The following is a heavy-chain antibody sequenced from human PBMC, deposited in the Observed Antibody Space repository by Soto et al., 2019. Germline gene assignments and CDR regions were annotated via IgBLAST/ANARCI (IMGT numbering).Heavy chain of an antibody. CDR3: ARGWVEGLSRQPPTGY. CDR2: IWYDGSNE. Sequence: GRSLRLSCAASGFTFSSYCMHWVRQAPGKGLEWVAVIWYDGSNEYYADSVKGRFTISRENSKNMLYLHMNSLRAEDTAVYYCARGWVEGLSRQPPTGYWGQGTLVTVSS. J-gene: IGHJ4*02. CDR1: GFTFSSYC. V-gene: IGHV3-33*01. D-gene: IGHD3-3*01.